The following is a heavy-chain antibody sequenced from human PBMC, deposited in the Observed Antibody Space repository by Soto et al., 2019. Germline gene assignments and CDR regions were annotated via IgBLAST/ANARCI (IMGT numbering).Heavy chain of an antibody. CDR1: GGSISSYY. CDR2: IYYSGST. V-gene: IGHV4-59*01. CDR3: ARGITMVRGGNYYYGMDV. J-gene: IGHJ6*02. Sequence: SETLSLTCTVSGGSISSYYWSWIRQPPGKGLEWIGYIYYSGSTNYNPSLKSRVTISVDTSKNQFSLKLSSVTAADTAVYYCARGITMVRGGNYYYGMDVWGQGTTVTVSS. D-gene: IGHD3-10*01.